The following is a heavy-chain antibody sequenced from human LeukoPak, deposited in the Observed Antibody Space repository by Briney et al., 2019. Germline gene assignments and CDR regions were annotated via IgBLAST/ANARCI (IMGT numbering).Heavy chain of an antibody. V-gene: IGHV3-30-3*02. Sequence: GGSLRLSCAASGFTFSSYAMHWVRQAPGKGLEWVAVISYDGSNKYYADSVKGRFTISRDNSKNTLYLQMNSLRAEDTAVYYCAKLPEWELLPFDYWGQGTLVTVSS. CDR3: AKLPEWELLPFDY. J-gene: IGHJ4*02. CDR2: ISYDGSNK. CDR1: GFTFSSYA. D-gene: IGHD1-26*01.